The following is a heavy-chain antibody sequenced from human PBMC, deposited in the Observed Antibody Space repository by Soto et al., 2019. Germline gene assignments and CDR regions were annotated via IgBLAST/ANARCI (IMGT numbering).Heavy chain of an antibody. J-gene: IGHJ6*03. CDR3: AKGLGNYYYYMDV. CDR1: GFTFSSYA. CDR2: ISGSGGST. V-gene: IGHV3-23*01. Sequence: EVQLLESGGGLVQPGGSLRLSCAASGFTFSSYAMSWVRQAPGKGLEWVSAISGSGGSTYYADSVKGRFTISRDNSKNTLYLQRNSLRAEDTAVCYCAKGLGNYYYYMDVWGKGTTVTVSS. D-gene: IGHD3-16*01.